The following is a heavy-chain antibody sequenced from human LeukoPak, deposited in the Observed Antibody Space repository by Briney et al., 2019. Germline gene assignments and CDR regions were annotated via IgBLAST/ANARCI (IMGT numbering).Heavy chain of an antibody. V-gene: IGHV1-3*01. Sequence: GASVKVSCKASGYTFTSYAMHWVRQAPGQKLKWMGWINAGNGNTKYSQEFQGRVTMTTDTSTSTAYMELRRLRSDDTAVYYCATVSRKQPKGYCSGGSSAACYYYMDVWGKGTTVTVSS. CDR1: GYTFTSYA. D-gene: IGHD2-15*01. CDR3: ATVSRKQPKGYCSGGSSAACYYYMDV. CDR2: INAGNGNT. J-gene: IGHJ6*03.